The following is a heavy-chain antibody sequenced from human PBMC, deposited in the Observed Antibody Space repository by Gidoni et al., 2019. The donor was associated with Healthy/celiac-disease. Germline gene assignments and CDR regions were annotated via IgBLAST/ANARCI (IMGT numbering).Heavy chain of an antibody. CDR3: AKTTVTTYLVYYYYYGMDV. D-gene: IGHD4-17*01. CDR1: GFTFSSYA. CDR2: ISGSCGST. Sequence: EVQLLESGGGLVQPGGSLRLSCAASGFTFSSYAMSWVRQAPGKGREWVSAISGSCGSTYYADSVKGRFTISRSNSKNTLYLQMNSLRAEDTAVYYCAKTTVTTYLVYYYYYGMDVWGQGTTVTVSS. J-gene: IGHJ6*02. V-gene: IGHV3-23*01.